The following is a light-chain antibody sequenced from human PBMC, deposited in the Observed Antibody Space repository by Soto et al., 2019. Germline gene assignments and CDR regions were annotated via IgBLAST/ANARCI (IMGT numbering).Light chain of an antibody. V-gene: IGLV1-44*01. Sequence: QSVLTQPPSASGTPGPRGTISCSGSSSNIGSNTVNWYQQLPGTAPKLLIYSNNQRPSGVPDRFSGSKSGTSASLAISGLQSEYEADYYCAAWDDSLNGPVFGGGTKLNVL. CDR3: AAWDDSLNGPV. CDR1: SSNIGSNT. J-gene: IGLJ2*01. CDR2: SNN.